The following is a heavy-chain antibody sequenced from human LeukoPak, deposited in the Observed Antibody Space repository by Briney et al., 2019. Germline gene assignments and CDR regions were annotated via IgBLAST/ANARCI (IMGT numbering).Heavy chain of an antibody. CDR2: ITGSGLHT. J-gene: IGHJ4*02. D-gene: IGHD5-18*01. CDR3: AKGSRILDS. V-gene: IGHV3-23*01. Sequence: GGSLRLSCAASGFVFSTYPMNWVRQTAGKGLEWVSTITGSGLHTYFADSVKGRFTISRDNPKNTLYLQMNSLRAEDTAVYYCAKGSRILDSRGQGSVVTVSS. CDR1: GFVFSTYP.